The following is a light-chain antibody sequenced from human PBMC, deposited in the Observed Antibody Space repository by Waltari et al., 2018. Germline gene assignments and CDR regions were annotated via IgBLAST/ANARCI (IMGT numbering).Light chain of an antibody. V-gene: IGLV2-14*01. CDR3: SSYTLKNTVI. J-gene: IGLJ2*01. Sequence: QSALTQPASVSGSPGQSITISCTGSPSDIGTYAFASWYQHHPGKAPKLIIYEVIFRPSGVSNRFSGSKSGNTASLTVSGLQAEDEAVYYCSSYTLKNTVIFGGGTKLTVL. CDR1: PSDIGTYAF. CDR2: EVI.